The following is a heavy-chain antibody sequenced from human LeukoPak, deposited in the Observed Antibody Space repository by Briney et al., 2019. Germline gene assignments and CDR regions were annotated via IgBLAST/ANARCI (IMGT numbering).Heavy chain of an antibody. Sequence: GESLKISCKGSGYSFTSDWISWVRQMPGKGLEWMGRIDPRDSYTKYSPSFQGHVSISADKSISTAYLQWSSLKASDTATYYCARLESSGYYVYWGQGTLVTVSS. CDR3: ARLESSGYYVY. J-gene: IGHJ4*02. D-gene: IGHD3-22*01. CDR2: IDPRDSYT. V-gene: IGHV5-10-1*01. CDR1: GYSFTSDW.